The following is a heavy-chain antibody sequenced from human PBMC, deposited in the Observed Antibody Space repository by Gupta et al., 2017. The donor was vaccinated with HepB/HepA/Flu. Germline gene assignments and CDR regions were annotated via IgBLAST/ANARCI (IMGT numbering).Heavy chain of an antibody. V-gene: IGHV3-15*01. CDR3: TTYDLFRGRGNSYRNGMDV. CDR1: GFTFSNAW. Sequence: EVQLVESGGGLVKPGGSLRLSCAASGFTFSNAWMSWVRQAPGKGLEWVGHITSKSDGGTTDYAATVRGRFTISRDDSKNMLYVQMNSLKTDDIAVYYCTTYDLFRGRGNSYRNGMDVWGLGTTVTVSS. J-gene: IGHJ6*02. CDR2: ITSKSDGGTT. D-gene: IGHD3-10*01.